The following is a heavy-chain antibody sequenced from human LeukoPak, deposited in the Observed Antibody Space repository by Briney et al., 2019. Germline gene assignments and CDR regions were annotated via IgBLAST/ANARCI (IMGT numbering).Heavy chain of an antibody. CDR1: GSTFSNYA. D-gene: IGHD6-6*01. Sequence: GGSLILSCAASGSTFSNYAMSWVRQAPGKGLEWVSAISGSGGSTYYADSVKGRFTISRDNSKNTLYLQMNSLRAEDTAVYYCARGLCSSSPWGQGTLVTVSS. CDR3: ARGLCSSSP. V-gene: IGHV3-23*01. J-gene: IGHJ4*02. CDR2: ISGSGGST.